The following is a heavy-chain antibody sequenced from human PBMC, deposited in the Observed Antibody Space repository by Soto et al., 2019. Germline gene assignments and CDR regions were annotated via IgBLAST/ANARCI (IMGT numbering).Heavy chain of an antibody. V-gene: IGHV4-39*01. Sequence: PSETLSLTCSVSGGSTSRADYYWALTRQPPGKCLVWIGSVYDGGSTYSNPSLKSRVAMSIDTSNNQFTLERRSVTAAYTACYFGASIRYCDVSVAMDVWGQGATVTFSS. CDR1: GGSTSRADYY. CDR2: VYDGGST. J-gene: IGHJ6*02. CDR3: ASIRYCDVSVAMDV. D-gene: IGHD1-26*01.